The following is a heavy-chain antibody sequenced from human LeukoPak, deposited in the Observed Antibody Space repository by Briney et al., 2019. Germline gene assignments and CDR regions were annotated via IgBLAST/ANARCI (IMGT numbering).Heavy chain of an antibody. V-gene: IGHV3-33*01. CDR3: ARDRGYSYPSDY. Sequence: PGGSLRLSCAASGFTFSSYGMHWVRQAPGEGLEWVAVIWYDGSNKYYADSVKGRFTISRDNSKNTLYLQMNSLRAEDTAVYYCARDRGYSYPSDYWGQGTLVTVSS. D-gene: IGHD5-18*01. CDR1: GFTFSSYG. J-gene: IGHJ4*02. CDR2: IWYDGSNK.